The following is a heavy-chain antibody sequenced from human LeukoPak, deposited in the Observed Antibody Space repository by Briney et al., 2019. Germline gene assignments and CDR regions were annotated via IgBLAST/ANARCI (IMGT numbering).Heavy chain of an antibody. J-gene: IGHJ6*04. V-gene: IGHV3-21*01. CDR1: GFTFSDYY. Sequence: GGSLRLSCAASGFTFSDYYMHWIRQAPGKGLEWVSSISSSSSYIYYADSVKGRFTISRDNAKNSLYLQMNSLRAEDTAVYYCARAVRDVWGKGTTVTVSS. CDR3: ARAVRDV. CDR2: ISSSSSYI.